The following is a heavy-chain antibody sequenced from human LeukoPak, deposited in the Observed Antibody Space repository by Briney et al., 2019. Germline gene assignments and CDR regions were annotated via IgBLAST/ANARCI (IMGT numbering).Heavy chain of an antibody. D-gene: IGHD2-15*01. CDR1: RGTFSSYT. J-gene: IGHJ5*02. Sequence: SVKVSCKASRGTFSSYTISWVRHAPGQGLEWMGRIIPILGVANYAQKLQGRVTITADKSTSTAYMELSSLRSEDTAVYYCAREGIVVVVAAANWFDPWGQGTLVTVSS. CDR2: IIPILGVA. CDR3: AREGIVVVVAAANWFDP. V-gene: IGHV1-69*04.